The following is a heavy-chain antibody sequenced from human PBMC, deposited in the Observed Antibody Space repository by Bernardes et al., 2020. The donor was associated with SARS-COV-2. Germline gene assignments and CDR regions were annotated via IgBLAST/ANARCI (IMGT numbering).Heavy chain of an antibody. V-gene: IGHV3-48*02. CDR1: GFTFSSYG. CDR3: ARDIRLDY. J-gene: IGHJ4*02. Sequence: GGSLRLSCAASGFTFSSYGMSWVRQAPGKGLEWVSSFSGSGLTMYYAESLKGRFTISRDNAKNSLYLQMNSLRDEDTAVCYCARDIRLDYWGQGTLVTVSS. CDR2: FSGSGLTM.